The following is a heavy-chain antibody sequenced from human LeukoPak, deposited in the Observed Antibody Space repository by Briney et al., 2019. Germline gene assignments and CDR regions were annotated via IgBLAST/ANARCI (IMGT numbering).Heavy chain of an antibody. Sequence: PSETLSLTCAVYGGSFSGYYWSWIRQPPGKGLEWIGEINHSGSTNYNPSLKSRVTISVDTSKNQFSLKLSSVTAADTAVYYCAKAEYIVVVITGGGDAFDIWGQGTMVTVSS. V-gene: IGHV4-34*01. J-gene: IGHJ3*02. CDR1: GGSFSGYY. CDR2: INHSGST. D-gene: IGHD3-22*01. CDR3: AKAEYIVVVITGGGDAFDI.